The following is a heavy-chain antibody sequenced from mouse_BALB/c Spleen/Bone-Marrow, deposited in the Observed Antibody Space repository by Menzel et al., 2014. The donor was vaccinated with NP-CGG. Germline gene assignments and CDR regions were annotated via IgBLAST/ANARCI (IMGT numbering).Heavy chain of an antibody. D-gene: IGHD2-4*01. J-gene: IGHJ1*01. CDR1: GFNIKDTY. CDR2: IDPANGNT. CDR3: ANYDYGWYFDV. Sequence: EVQLQQSGAELVKPGASVKLSCTASGFNIKDTYMHWVKQRPEQGLEWIGRIDPANGNTKYDPKFQGKATITADTSSNTAYLQLSSQTSEDTAVYYCANYDYGWYFDVWGAGTTVTVSS. V-gene: IGHV14-3*02.